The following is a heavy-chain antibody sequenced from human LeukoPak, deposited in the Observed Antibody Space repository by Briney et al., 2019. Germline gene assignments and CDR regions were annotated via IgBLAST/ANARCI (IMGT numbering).Heavy chain of an antibody. CDR1: GGTFSSYA. CDR2: IIPIFGTA. V-gene: IGHV1-69*13. J-gene: IGHJ6*02. CDR3: ARILHSSSWVFYYGMDV. Sequence: ASVTVSCKASGGTFSSYAISWVRQAPGQGLEWMGGIIPIFGTANYAQKFQGRVTITADESTSTAYMELSSLRSEDTAVYYCARILHSSSWVFYYGMDVWGQGTTVTVSS. D-gene: IGHD6-13*01.